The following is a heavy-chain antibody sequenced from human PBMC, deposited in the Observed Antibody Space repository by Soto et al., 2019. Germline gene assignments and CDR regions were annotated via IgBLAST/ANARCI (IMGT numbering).Heavy chain of an antibody. D-gene: IGHD2-2*03. CDR3: ARDGYCSSTSCRDAFDI. Sequence: GGSLRLSCAASGFTFSSYGMHWVRQAPGKGLEWVAVIWYDGSNKYYADSVKGRFTISRDNSKNTLYLQMNSLRAEDTAVYYCARDGYCSSTSCRDAFDIWGQGTMVTVSS. CDR1: GFTFSSYG. CDR2: IWYDGSNK. V-gene: IGHV3-33*01. J-gene: IGHJ3*02.